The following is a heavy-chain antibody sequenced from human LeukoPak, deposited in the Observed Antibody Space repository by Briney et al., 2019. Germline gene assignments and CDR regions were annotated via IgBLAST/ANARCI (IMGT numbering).Heavy chain of an antibody. CDR2: ISIVGSPT. D-gene: IGHD6-19*01. CDR1: GFTFSSYS. CDR3: ARDNSSGWSDFHYYGMDV. V-gene: IGHV3-48*01. J-gene: IGHJ6*02. Sequence: GGPLRLSCAASGFTFSSYSMNWGRQAPGKGLEWISYISIVGSPTYYADSVKGRFVISRDSAKNSLYLRMNSLRAEATAVYYCARDNSSGWSDFHYYGMDVWGQGTTVIVSS.